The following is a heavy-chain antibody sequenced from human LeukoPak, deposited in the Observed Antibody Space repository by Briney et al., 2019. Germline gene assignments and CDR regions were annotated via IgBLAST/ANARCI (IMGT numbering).Heavy chain of an antibody. CDR1: GGTFSSYA. Sequence: GASMKVSCKASGGTFSSYAISWVRQAPGQGLEWMGGIIPIFGTANYAQKFQGRVTITTDESTSTAYMELSSLRSEDTAVYYCAVVGYYDSSGYFDYWGQGTLVTVSS. V-gene: IGHV1-69*05. D-gene: IGHD3-22*01. CDR2: IIPIFGTA. CDR3: AVVGYYDSSGYFDY. J-gene: IGHJ4*02.